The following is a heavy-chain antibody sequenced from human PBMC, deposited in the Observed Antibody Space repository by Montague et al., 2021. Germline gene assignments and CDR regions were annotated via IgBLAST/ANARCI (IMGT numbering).Heavy chain of an antibody. V-gene: IGHV4-39*01. CDR3: ARAGPRTYGGDSLDY. CDR2: NYYRGNT. CDR1: GGSISSSPFY. Sequence: SETLSLTCTVSGGSISSSPFYWGWIRQSPGKGLEWIGSNYYRGNTSYNPSLKSRVSLSIDTSKNQFSLKMNSVTAADTAVYYCARAGPRTYGGDSLDYWGQGALVTVSS. J-gene: IGHJ4*02. D-gene: IGHD3-10*01.